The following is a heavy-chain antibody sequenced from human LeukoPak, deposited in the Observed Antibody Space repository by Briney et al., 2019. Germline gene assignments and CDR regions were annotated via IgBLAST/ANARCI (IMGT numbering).Heavy chain of an antibody. CDR2: INTNTGNP. CDR1: GCTFTNYP. Sequence: ASVKVSCKASGCTFTNYPMNWVRQAPGQGLEWMGWINTNTGNPMYARGFTERFVFSWDTSVTTAYLQINSLKPEDTAVYFCARDTYCTGGRCYSRVGYWGQGTVVTVSS. V-gene: IGHV7-4-1*02. D-gene: IGHD2-15*01. CDR3: ARDTYCTGGRCYSRVGY. J-gene: IGHJ4*02.